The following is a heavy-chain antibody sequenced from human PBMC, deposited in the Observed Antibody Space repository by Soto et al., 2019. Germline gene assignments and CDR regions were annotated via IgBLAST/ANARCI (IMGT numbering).Heavy chain of an antibody. Sequence: ASVKVCCKASGYTFPSYGSSWVRQAPGQGLEWMGGISAYNGNTNYAQKLQGRVTMTTDTSTSTAYMELRSLRSDDTAVYYCARDKRGGSYAFDYWGQGTLVTVSS. CDR2: ISAYNGNT. CDR3: ARDKRGGSYAFDY. CDR1: GYTFPSYG. D-gene: IGHD1-26*01. J-gene: IGHJ4*02. V-gene: IGHV1-18*01.